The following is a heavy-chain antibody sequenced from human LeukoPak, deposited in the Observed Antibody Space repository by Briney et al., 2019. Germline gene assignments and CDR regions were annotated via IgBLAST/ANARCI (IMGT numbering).Heavy chain of an antibody. CDR3: ARLPYYYGSGSYYSYYFDY. J-gene: IGHJ4*02. Sequence: GGSLRLSCAASGFTFSSYGMHWVRQAPGKGLEWVAVIWYDGSNKYYADSVKGRFTISRDNSKNTLCLQMNSLRAEDTAVYYCARLPYYYGSGSYYSYYFDYWGQGTLVTVSS. V-gene: IGHV3-33*01. CDR2: IWYDGSNK. D-gene: IGHD3-10*01. CDR1: GFTFSSYG.